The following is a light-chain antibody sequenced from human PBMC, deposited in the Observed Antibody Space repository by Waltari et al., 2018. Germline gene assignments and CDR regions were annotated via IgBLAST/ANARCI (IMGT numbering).Light chain of an antibody. V-gene: IGLV2-14*01. J-gene: IGLJ1*01. Sequence: HSALTQPASVSGSPGQSITISCTGTTSDFGGFNFVSWYQQHPGKAPKLLISDVSNRPSGVSKRFSGSKSGNTASLTISGLQAEDEADYYCSSHRSSSTPYVFGTGTKVTVL. CDR2: DVS. CDR3: SSHRSSSTPYV. CDR1: TSDFGGFNF.